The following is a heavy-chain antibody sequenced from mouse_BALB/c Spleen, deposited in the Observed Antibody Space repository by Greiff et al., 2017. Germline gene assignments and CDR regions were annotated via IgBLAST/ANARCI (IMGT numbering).Heavy chain of an antibody. CDR3: ARKKLGGDYYAMDY. V-gene: IGHV1-14*01. J-gene: IGHJ4*01. Sequence: EVQLQQSGPELVKPGASVKMSCKASGYTFTSYVMHWVQQKPGQGLEWIGYINPYNDGTKYNEKFKGKATLTSDKSSSTAYMELSSLTSEDSAVYYCARKKLGGDYYAMDYWGQGTSVTVSS. D-gene: IGHD4-1*01. CDR1: GYTFTSYV. CDR2: INPYNDGT.